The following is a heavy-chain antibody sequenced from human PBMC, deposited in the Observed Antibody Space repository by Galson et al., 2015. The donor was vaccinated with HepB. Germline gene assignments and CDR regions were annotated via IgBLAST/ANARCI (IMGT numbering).Heavy chain of an antibody. CDR3: AKDCDFWSGYFCYGMDV. Sequence: SLRLSCAASGFTFSSYAMSWVRQAPGKGLEWVSAISGSGGSTYYADSVKGRFTISRDNSKNTLYLQMNSLRAEDTAVYYCAKDCDFWSGYFCYGMDVWGQGTTVTVSS. CDR2: ISGSGGST. V-gene: IGHV3-23*01. D-gene: IGHD3-3*01. J-gene: IGHJ6*02. CDR1: GFTFSSYA.